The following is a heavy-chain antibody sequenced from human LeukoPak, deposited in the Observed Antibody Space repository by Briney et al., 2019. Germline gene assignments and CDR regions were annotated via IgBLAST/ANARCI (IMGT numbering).Heavy chain of an antibody. CDR2: ISYDGSNK. V-gene: IGHV3-30*18. D-gene: IGHD6-6*01. Sequence: GGSLRLSCAASGFTFSSYGIHWVRQAPGKGLEWVAIISYDGSNKYYADSVKGRFTISRDNSKDTLFLQMSTLRTEDTAVYYCAKDSSTSNPYYGMDVWGQGTPVTVSS. CDR1: GFTFSSYG. CDR3: AKDSSTSNPYYGMDV. J-gene: IGHJ6*02.